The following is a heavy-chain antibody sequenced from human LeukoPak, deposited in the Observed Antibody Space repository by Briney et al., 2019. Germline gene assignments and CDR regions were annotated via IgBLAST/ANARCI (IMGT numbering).Heavy chain of an antibody. CDR3: ARRLGGSSFAGY. Sequence: SETLSLTCTVSGGSISSGSYYWSWIRQPAGKGLEWIGRIYTSGNTYYNPSLKSRVTISVDTSTNQLSLKLTSVTAADTAVYYCARRLGGSSFAGYWGQGTLVTVSS. J-gene: IGHJ4*02. D-gene: IGHD3-16*01. V-gene: IGHV4-61*02. CDR2: IYTSGNT. CDR1: GGSISSGSYY.